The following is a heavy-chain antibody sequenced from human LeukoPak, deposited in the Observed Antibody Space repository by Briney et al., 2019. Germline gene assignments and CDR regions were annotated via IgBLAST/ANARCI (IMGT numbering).Heavy chain of an antibody. V-gene: IGHV4-59*08. D-gene: IGHD2-21*01. J-gene: IGHJ4*02. CDR3: ARHLPPLFMFDY. CDR2: IYYSGST. Sequence: PSETLSLTCTVSGGSISSYYWSWIRQPPGKGLEWIGYIYYSGSTNYNPSLKSRVTISVDTSKNQFSLKLSSVTAADTAVYYCARHLPPLFMFDYWGQGTLVTVSS. CDR1: GGSISSYY.